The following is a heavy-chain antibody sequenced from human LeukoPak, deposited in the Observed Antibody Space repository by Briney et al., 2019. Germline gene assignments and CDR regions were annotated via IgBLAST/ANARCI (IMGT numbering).Heavy chain of an antibody. CDR1: GYTFTSYD. Sequence: VASVKVSCKASGYTFTSYDINWVRQATGQGLEWMGWMNPNSGNTSYAQKFQGRVTMTRNTSISTAYMELSSLRSEDTAVYYCARTGLAAADDYWGQGTLVTVSS. D-gene: IGHD6-13*01. CDR3: ARTGLAAADDY. CDR2: MNPNSGNT. J-gene: IGHJ4*02. V-gene: IGHV1-8*01.